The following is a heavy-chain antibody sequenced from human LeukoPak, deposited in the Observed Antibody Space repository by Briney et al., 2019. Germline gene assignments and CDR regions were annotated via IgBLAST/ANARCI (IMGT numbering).Heavy chain of an antibody. J-gene: IGHJ4*02. V-gene: IGHV1-46*01. D-gene: IGHD3-22*01. CDR3: ARQNYYDSSGYYYRTPADY. CDR1: GYTFTHYY. CDR2: INPSGGST. Sequence: GASVKVSCKASGYTFTHYYMHWVRQVPGQGLEWMGTINPSGGSTSYAQKFQGRVTMTRNTSISTAYMELSSLRSEDTAVYYCARQNYYDSSGYYYRTPADYWGQGTLVTVSS.